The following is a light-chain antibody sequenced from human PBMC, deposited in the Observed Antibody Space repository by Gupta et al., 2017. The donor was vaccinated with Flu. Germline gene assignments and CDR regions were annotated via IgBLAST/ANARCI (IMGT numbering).Light chain of an antibody. CDR1: QANYSW. V-gene: IGKV1-12*01. CDR2: AAS. CDR3: QQANSIPIT. Sequence: DIQMTHAPSFVTASVAVRVTIICRKSQANYSWLAWYQQKPGKAPKLLIYAASSLQSGVPARFSGSGSGTDFTLTISSLQADDVATYYCQQANSIPITFGRGTRVEIK. J-gene: IGKJ5*01.